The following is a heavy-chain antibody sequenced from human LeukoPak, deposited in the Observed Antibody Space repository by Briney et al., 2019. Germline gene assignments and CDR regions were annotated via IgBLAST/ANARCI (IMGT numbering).Heavy chain of an antibody. D-gene: IGHD1-26*01. J-gene: IGHJ3*02. Sequence: PGGSLRLSCVASGFSFRNYGTHWVRQAPGKGLEWVAVISYDGSNKYYADSVKGRFTISRDNSKNTLYLQMNSLRAEDTAVYYCAKDLVGATRAGAFDIWGQGTMVTVSS. CDR1: GFSFRNYG. CDR3: AKDLVGATRAGAFDI. V-gene: IGHV3-30*18. CDR2: ISYDGSNK.